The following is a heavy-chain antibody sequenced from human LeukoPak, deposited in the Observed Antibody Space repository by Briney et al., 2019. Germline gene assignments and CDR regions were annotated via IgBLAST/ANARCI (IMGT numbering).Heavy chain of an antibody. CDR1: GYTFTGYY. CDR3: ARVDRAVRGVMPFDY. D-gene: IGHD3-10*01. CDR2: INPNSGGT. V-gene: IGHV1-2*02. Sequence: ASVKVSCKASGYTFTGYYMHWVRQAPGQGLEWMGWINPNSGGTNYAQKFQGRVTMTRDTSISIAYMELSRLRSDDTAVYYCARVDRAVRGVMPFDYWGQGTLVTVSS. J-gene: IGHJ4*02.